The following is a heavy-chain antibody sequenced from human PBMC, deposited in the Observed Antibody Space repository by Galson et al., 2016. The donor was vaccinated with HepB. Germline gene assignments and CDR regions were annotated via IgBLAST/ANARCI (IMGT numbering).Heavy chain of an antibody. D-gene: IGHD6-19*01. J-gene: IGHJ4*02. Sequence: SLRLSCAASGFTFDRCGMTWFRQAPGKGLEWVSTFCGRCGDVDYADSVKGRFTISRDDSKSTLYLHINSLRVEDTAIYYCAIDPSQWHDLLFGNWAQGTLVTVSA. CDR2: FCGRCGDV. CDR3: AIDPSQWHDLLFGN. V-gene: IGHV3-23*01. CDR1: GFTFDRCG.